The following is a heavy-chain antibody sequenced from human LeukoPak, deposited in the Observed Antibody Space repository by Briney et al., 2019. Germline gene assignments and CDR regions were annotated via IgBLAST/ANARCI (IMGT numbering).Heavy chain of an antibody. CDR3: ARDSIAAAAMNAFDI. J-gene: IGHJ3*02. D-gene: IGHD6-13*01. V-gene: IGHV3-66*01. CDR2: IYSGGST. Sequence: PGGSLRLSCAASGFSFSIYAMSCVRPAPGEGLEWGSVIYSGGSTYYADSVKGRFTIARDNSKNTLYLQMNSLRAEDTAVYYCARDSIAAAAMNAFDIWGQGTMVTVSS. CDR1: GFSFSIYA.